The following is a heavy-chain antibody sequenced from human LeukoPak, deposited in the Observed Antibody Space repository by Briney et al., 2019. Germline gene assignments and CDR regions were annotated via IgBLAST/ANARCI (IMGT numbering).Heavy chain of an antibody. V-gene: IGHV3-73*01. CDR1: GFTFDDYA. J-gene: IGHJ4*02. D-gene: IGHD3-10*01. Sequence: GGSLRLSCAASGFTFDDYAMHWVRQAPGKGLEWVGRIRSTANGYATAYAASVKGRFTISRDDSKNTAYLQMDSLKTEDTAVYYCTGNYYGSGSYADFDYWGQGTLVTVSS. CDR2: IRSTANGYAT. CDR3: TGNYYGSGSYADFDY.